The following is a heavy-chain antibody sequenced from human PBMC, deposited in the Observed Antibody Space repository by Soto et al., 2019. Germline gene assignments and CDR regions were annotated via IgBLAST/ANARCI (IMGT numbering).Heavy chain of an antibody. CDR3: ARFKDC. CDR2: IYYSGST. CDR1: GGSISSSTYY. V-gene: IGHV4-39*02. J-gene: IGHJ4*02. Sequence: SETLSLTCTVSGGSISSSTYYWGWIRQPPGKGLEWIASIYYSGSTYYNPSLKSRVTISVDTSKNHFSLQLSSVTAADTAVYYCARFKDCWGQGILVTAPQ.